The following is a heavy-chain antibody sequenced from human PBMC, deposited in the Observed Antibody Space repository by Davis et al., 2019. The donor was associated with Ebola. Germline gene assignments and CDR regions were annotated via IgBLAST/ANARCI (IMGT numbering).Heavy chain of an antibody. CDR3: VRVYSGSYDP. V-gene: IGHV3-7*01. CDR2: IKQGGDER. D-gene: IGHD1-26*01. J-gene: IGHJ5*02. CDR1: GFTFSSYW. Sequence: GESLKISCAASGFTFSSYWMSWVRQAPGKGLEWVAIIKQGGDERYYVDSVKGRFIISRDDAKNSLYLQMNSLRAEDTAVYYCVRVYSGSYDPWGQGTLVTVSS.